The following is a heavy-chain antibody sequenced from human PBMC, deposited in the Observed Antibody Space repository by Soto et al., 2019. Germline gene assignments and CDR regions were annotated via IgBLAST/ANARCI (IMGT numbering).Heavy chain of an antibody. V-gene: IGHV3-30*03. CDR3: ARTPTGDSSGYSPWIGGMDV. Sequence: PGGSLRLSCAASGFTFSSYGMHWVRQAPGKGLEWVAVISYDGSNKYYADYVKGRFTISRDNSKNTLYLQMNSLRAEDTDVYYCARTPTGDSSGYSPWIGGMDVWGQGTTVTVSS. D-gene: IGHD3-22*01. J-gene: IGHJ6*02. CDR2: ISYDGSNK. CDR1: GFTFSSYG.